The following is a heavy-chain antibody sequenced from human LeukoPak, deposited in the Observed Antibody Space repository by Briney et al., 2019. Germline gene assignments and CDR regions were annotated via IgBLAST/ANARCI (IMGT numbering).Heavy chain of an antibody. CDR3: ARGGRPLAAAGINFDY. D-gene: IGHD6-13*01. V-gene: IGHV3-21*01. CDR2: ISSSSSYI. Sequence: GGSLRLSCAASGFTFSSYSMNWVRQAPGKGLEWVSSISSSSSYIYYADSVKGRFTISRDNAKNSLYLQMNSLRAEDTAVYYCARGGRPLAAAGINFDYWGQGTLVTVSS. J-gene: IGHJ4*02. CDR1: GFTFSSYS.